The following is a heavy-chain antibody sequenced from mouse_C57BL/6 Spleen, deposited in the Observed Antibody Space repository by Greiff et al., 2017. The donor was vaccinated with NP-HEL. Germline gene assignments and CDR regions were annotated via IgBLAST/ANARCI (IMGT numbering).Heavy chain of an antibody. D-gene: IGHD1-1*01. Sequence: EVKLMESGGDLVKPGGSLKLSCAASGFTFSSYGMSWVRQTPDKRLEWVATISSGGSYTYYPDSVKGRFTISRDNAKNTLYLQMSSLKSEDTAMYYCARWDYYGSRGYFDYWGQGTTLTVSS. CDR1: GFTFSSYG. CDR3: ARWDYYGSRGYFDY. V-gene: IGHV5-6*01. J-gene: IGHJ2*01. CDR2: ISSGGSYT.